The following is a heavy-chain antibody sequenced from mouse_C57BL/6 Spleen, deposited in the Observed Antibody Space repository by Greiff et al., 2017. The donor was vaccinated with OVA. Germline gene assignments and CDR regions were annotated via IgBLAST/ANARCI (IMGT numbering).Heavy chain of an antibody. V-gene: IGHV6-6*01. CDR1: GFTFSDAW. CDR2: IRNKANNHAT. J-gene: IGHJ1*03. Sequence: EVKLVESGGGLVQPGGSMKLSCAASGFTFSDAWMDWVRQSPEKGLEWVAEIRNKANNHATYYAESVKGRFTISRDDSKSSVYLQMNSLRAEDTGIYYCTTGMVTAGYFDVWGTGTTVTVSS. D-gene: IGHD2-2*01. CDR3: TTGMVTAGYFDV.